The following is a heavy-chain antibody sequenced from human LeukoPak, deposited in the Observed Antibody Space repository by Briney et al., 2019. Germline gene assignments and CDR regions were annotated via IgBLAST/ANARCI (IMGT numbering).Heavy chain of an antibody. CDR1: GYTFTSYG. CDR3: VRSLLDHYYYYYYMDV. V-gene: IGHV1-18*01. CDR2: ISAYNGNT. Sequence: ASVKVSCKASGYTFTSYGISWVRQAPGQGLEWMGWISAYNGNTNYAQKLQGRVTMTTDTSTSTAYMELRSLRADDTAVYYCVRSLLDHYYYYYYMDVWGKGTTVTISS. J-gene: IGHJ6*03.